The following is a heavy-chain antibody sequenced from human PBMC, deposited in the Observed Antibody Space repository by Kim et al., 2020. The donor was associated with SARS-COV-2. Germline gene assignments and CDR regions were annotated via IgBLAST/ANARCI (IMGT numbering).Heavy chain of an antibody. CDR1: GGSISSSNW. J-gene: IGHJ4*02. D-gene: IGHD6-19*01. CDR2: IYHSGST. CDR3: ARLRGDSSGWYRFDY. V-gene: IGHV4-4*02. Sequence: SETLSLTCAVSGGSISSSNWWSWVRQPPGKGLEWIGEIYHSGSTNYNPSLKSRVTISVDKSKNQFSLKLSSVTAADTAVYYCARLRGDSSGWYRFDYWGQGTLVTVSS.